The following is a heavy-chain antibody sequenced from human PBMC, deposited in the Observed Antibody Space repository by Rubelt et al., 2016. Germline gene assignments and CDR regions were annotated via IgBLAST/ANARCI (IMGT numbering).Heavy chain of an antibody. Sequence: EVQLVESGGGLVKPGGSLRLSCAASGFSFSNYWMYWVRQAPGKGLVWVSRINTDGSSITYADSVKGRFTISRDNAKNTLYLQMNSLRVEDTAVYYCARNVPILENGDWGRGTLVTVSS. CDR2: INTDGSSI. V-gene: IGHV3-74*02. D-gene: IGHD3-3*01. J-gene: IGHJ4*02. CDR3: ARNVPILENGD. CDR1: GFSFSNYW.